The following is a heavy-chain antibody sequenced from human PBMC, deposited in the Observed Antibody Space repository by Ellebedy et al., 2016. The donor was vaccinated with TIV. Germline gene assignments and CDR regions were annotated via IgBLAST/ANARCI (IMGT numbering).Heavy chain of an antibody. V-gene: IGHV4-4*02. CDR1: GGSISSSNW. Sequence: SETLSLTXAVSGGSISSSNWWSWVRQPPGKGLEWIGEIYHNGSTNYNPSLKSRVTISVDKSKNQFSLKLSSVTAADTAVYYCARGDVVVVTAIRDYYYYYGMDVWGQGTTVTVSS. CDR2: IYHNGST. CDR3: ARGDVVVVTAIRDYYYYYGMDV. D-gene: IGHD2-21*02. J-gene: IGHJ6*02.